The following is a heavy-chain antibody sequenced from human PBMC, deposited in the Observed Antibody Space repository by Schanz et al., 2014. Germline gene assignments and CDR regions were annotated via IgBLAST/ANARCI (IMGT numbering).Heavy chain of an antibody. Sequence: EVQLVESGGGLVQPGGSLRLSCAASGFTFSTYWMHCVRQAPGKGLVWVSHINSDGTTTTYADSVKGRFTISRDNAENTLYLQMNSLRVEDTAVYYCAMGGYQLHHWGQGTLVTASS. CDR2: INSDGTTT. CDR1: GFTFSTYW. D-gene: IGHD1-7*01. V-gene: IGHV3-74*01. CDR3: AMGGYQLHH. J-gene: IGHJ4*02.